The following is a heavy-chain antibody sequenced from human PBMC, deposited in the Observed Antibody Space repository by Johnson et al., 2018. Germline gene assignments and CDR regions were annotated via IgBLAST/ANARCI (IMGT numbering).Heavy chain of an antibody. V-gene: IGHV4-34*01. CDR3: ARAFYGDYVIYYYYNGRDV. CDR2: INHSGST. CDR1: GGSFIGYY. Sequence: QVQLQQWGAGLLKPSDTLSLTCAVYGGSFIGYYWSWIRQPPGKGLEWIGEINHSGSTNYNPSLKSRVTTSLDTSKNQFSLKLYYVTAADTAVYYLARAFYGDYVIYYYYNGRDVWGQGTTVTVSS. D-gene: IGHD4-17*01. J-gene: IGHJ6*02.